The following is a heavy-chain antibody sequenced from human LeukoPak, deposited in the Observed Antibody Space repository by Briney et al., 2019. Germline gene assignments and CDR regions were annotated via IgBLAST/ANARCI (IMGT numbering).Heavy chain of an antibody. D-gene: IGHD4-17*01. J-gene: IGHJ4*02. V-gene: IGHV4-31*03. Sequence: PSETLSLTCTVSGGSISSGGYYWSWIRQHPGKGLEWIGYIYYSGSTYYNPSLKSRVTISVDTSKNQFSLKLSSVTAADTAVYYCARGYLSNDYGDPNYFDYWGQGTLVTVSS. CDR3: ARGYLSNDYGDPNYFDY. CDR2: IYYSGST. CDR1: GGSISSGGYY.